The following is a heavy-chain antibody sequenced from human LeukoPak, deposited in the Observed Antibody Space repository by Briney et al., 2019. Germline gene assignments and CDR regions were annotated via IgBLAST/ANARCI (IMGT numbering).Heavy chain of an antibody. CDR2: IYSGGSI. D-gene: IGHD4-11*01. V-gene: IGHV3-66*01. CDR3: ARAADYGNYFAGFEYFQH. CDR1: GFTVSSNY. J-gene: IGHJ1*01. Sequence: GGSLRLSCAASGFTVSSNYMSWVRQAPGKGLEWVSVIYSGGSIYYADSVKGRFTISRDNSKNTLYLQMNSLRAEDTAVYYCARAADYGNYFAGFEYFQHWGQGTLVTVSS.